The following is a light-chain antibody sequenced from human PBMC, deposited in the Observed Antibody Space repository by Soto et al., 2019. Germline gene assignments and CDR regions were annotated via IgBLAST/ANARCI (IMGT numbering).Light chain of an antibody. Sequence: QSALTQPASVSGSPGQSITISCTGTSSDVGSYNLVSWYQQHPGKAPKLMIYEDNKRPSGVSNRFSGSKSGNTASLTISGLQAEDEADYYCCSHAGSASWVFGGGTKPPS. CDR3: CSHAGSASWV. CDR1: SSDVGSYNL. V-gene: IGLV2-23*01. J-gene: IGLJ3*02. CDR2: EDN.